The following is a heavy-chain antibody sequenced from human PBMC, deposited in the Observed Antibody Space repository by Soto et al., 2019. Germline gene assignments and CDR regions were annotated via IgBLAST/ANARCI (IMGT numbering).Heavy chain of an antibody. CDR3: ATEYYGSGSLDY. Sequence: ASVKVSCKVSGYTLTELSMHWVRQAPGKGLEWMGGFDPEDGETIYAQKFQGRVTMTEDTSTDTAYMELSSLRSEDTAVYYCATEYYGSGSLDYWGQGTLVTVSS. CDR2: FDPEDGET. J-gene: IGHJ4*02. D-gene: IGHD3-10*01. CDR1: GYTLTELS. V-gene: IGHV1-24*01.